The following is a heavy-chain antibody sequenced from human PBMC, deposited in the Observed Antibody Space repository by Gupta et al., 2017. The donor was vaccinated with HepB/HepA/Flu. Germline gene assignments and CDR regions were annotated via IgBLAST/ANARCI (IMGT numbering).Heavy chain of an antibody. D-gene: IGHD2-2*01. CDR2: ISSSSSTI. Sequence: EVQLVESGGGLVQPGGSLRLSCAASGFTFSSYSMTWVRQAPGKGLEWVSYISSSSSTIYYADSVKGRFTISRDNAKNSLYLQMNSLRDEDTAVYYCARDGHCSSTSCYWWFDPWGQGTLVTVSS. J-gene: IGHJ5*02. CDR3: ARDGHCSSTSCYWWFDP. V-gene: IGHV3-48*02. CDR1: GFTFSSYS.